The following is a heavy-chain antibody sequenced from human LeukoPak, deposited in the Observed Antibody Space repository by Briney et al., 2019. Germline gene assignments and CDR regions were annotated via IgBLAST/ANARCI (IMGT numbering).Heavy chain of an antibody. CDR1: GFTFSSYS. J-gene: IGHJ3*02. CDR3: ARDQYSSSWYSIGNAFDI. D-gene: IGHD6-13*01. V-gene: IGHV3-21*01. CDR2: ISSSSSYI. Sequence: PGGSLRLSCAASGFTFSSYSMNWVRQAPGKGLEWVSSISSSSSYIYYADSVKGRFTISRDNAKNSLCLQMNSLRAEDTAVYYCARDQYSSSWYSIGNAFDIWGQGTMVTVSS.